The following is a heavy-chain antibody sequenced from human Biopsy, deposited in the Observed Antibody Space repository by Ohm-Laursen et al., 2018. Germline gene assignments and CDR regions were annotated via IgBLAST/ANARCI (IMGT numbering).Heavy chain of an antibody. V-gene: IGHV1-18*01. J-gene: IGHJ2*01. D-gene: IGHD3-22*01. CDR1: GYSLSTFG. CDR3: ARFPLRAYDSSGSYRAVENWYFDL. Sequence: SVKVSCNASGYSLSTFGLNWVRQAPGLGLEWMGWISAYNGQTSYAPNFQGRLIMTTDTSTGTAYMELRSLRSDDTAIYYCARFPLRAYDSSGSYRAVENWYFDLWGRGTLVTVSS. CDR2: ISAYNGQT.